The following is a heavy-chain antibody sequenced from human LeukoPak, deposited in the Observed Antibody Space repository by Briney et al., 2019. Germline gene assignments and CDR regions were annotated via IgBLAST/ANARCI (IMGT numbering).Heavy chain of an antibody. J-gene: IGHJ4*02. Sequence: SWVRQAPGKGPQWVSAITGSGGTTYYADSVKGRFTISRDNSKNTLYLQMNSLRAEDTAVYYCAKIQGYFDYWGQGTLVTVSS. CDR2: ITGSGGTT. CDR3: AKIQGYFDY. V-gene: IGHV3-23*01.